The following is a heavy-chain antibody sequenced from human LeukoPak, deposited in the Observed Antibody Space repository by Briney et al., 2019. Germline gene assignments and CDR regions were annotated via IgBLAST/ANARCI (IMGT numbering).Heavy chain of an antibody. CDR3: AKDMGYNWNDGALDY. V-gene: IGHV3-30*18. D-gene: IGHD1-20*01. CDR1: GFTFSSYG. J-gene: IGHJ4*02. Sequence: GGSLRLSCAASGFTFSSYGMHWVRQAPGKGLEWVAVISYDGSNKYYADSVKGRFTISRDNSKNTLYLQMNSLRAEDTAVYYCAKDMGYNWNDGALDYWGQGTLVTVSS. CDR2: ISYDGSNK.